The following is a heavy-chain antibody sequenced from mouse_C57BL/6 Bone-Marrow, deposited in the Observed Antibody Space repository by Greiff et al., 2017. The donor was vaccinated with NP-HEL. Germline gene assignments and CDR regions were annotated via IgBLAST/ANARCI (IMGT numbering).Heavy chain of an antibody. Sequence: EVKLMESGGGLVKPGGSLKLSCAASGFTFSDYGMHWVRQAPEKGLEWVAYISSGSSTIYYADTVKGRFTISRDNAKNTLFLQMTSLRSEDTAMYYCARDLITTVEYAMDYWGQGTSVTVSS. J-gene: IGHJ4*01. D-gene: IGHD1-1*01. CDR2: ISSGSSTI. CDR3: ARDLITTVEYAMDY. CDR1: GFTFSDYG. V-gene: IGHV5-17*01.